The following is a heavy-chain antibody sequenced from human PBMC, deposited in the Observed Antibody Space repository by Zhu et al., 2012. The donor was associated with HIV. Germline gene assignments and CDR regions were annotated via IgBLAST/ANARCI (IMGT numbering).Heavy chain of an antibody. CDR1: HYSVSSAYY. J-gene: IGHJ3*02. Sequence: QVQLQESGPGLVKPSETLSLICTVSHYSVSSAYYWGWVRQPPGKGLEWIGNIFHTGSTYSNPSLKSRVSISVDTSKNQFSLKLSSVDPADTALYYCARSTVTTSGVFDIWGQGTMVT. V-gene: IGHV4-38-2*02. D-gene: IGHD4-17*01. CDR2: IFHTGST. CDR3: ARSTVTTSGVFDI.